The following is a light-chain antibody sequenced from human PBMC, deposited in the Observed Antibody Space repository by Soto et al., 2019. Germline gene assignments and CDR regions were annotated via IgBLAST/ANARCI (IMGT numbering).Light chain of an antibody. Sequence: DVVLTQSPLSLPVTPGEPASISCRSSQSLLYSNGYIYLDWYVQKPGQSPQLLIILGSNRASRVPDRFSGSVSGTDFTLSISRVEADDIGVYDCMQSRQIPRTFGGGTKVEVK. J-gene: IGKJ4*01. CDR3: MQSRQIPRT. V-gene: IGKV2-28*01. CDR1: QSLLYSNGYIY. CDR2: LGS.